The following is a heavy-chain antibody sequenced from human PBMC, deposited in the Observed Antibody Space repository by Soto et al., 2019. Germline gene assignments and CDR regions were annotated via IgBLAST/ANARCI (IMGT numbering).Heavy chain of an antibody. Sequence: EVQLVESGGGLVQPGGSLRLSCAASGFTFSSYWMSWVRQAPGKGLEWVANIKQVGSEKYYVDSVKGRFTISRDNAKNSLYLQMNSLRAEDTAVYYCARGRIAAAYYYYYGMDIWGQGTTVTVSS. CDR1: GFTFSSYW. V-gene: IGHV3-7*05. CDR2: IKQVGSEK. J-gene: IGHJ6*02. CDR3: ARGRIAAAYYYYYGMDI. D-gene: IGHD6-13*01.